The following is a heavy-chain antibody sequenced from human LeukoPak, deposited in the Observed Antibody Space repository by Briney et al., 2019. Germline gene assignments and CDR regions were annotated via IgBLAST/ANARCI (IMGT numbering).Heavy chain of an antibody. D-gene: IGHD5-12*01. V-gene: IGHV4-39*07. Sequence: SETLSLTCTVSGGSISSSSYYWGWIRQPPGKGLEWIGSIYYSGSTYYNPSLKSRVTISVDTSKNQFSLKLSSVTAADTAVYYCAGDGRYSGYDRHFDYWGQGTLVTVSS. CDR2: IYYSGST. CDR1: GGSISSSSYY. J-gene: IGHJ4*02. CDR3: AGDGRYSGYDRHFDY.